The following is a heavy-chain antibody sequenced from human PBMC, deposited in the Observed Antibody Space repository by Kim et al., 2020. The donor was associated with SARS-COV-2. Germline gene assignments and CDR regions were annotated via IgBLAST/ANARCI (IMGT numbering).Heavy chain of an antibody. J-gene: IGHJ4*02. CDR3: ARAEPRLGYNSGWGKLLFDY. D-gene: IGHD6-19*01. CDR1: GASISGYY. V-gene: IGHV4-59*01. CDR2: IFYSGST. Sequence: SETLSLTCSVSGASISGYYWSWIRQPPGKGLEWVGYIFYSGSTHYNPSLKSRVPISLDTSKNQFSLNLSSVTAADTAVYYCARAEPRLGYNSGWGKLLFDYWGQGTLVTVSS.